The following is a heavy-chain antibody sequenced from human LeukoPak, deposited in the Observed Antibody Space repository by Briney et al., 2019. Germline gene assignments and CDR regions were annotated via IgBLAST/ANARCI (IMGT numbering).Heavy chain of an antibody. D-gene: IGHD1-26*01. Sequence: GRSLRLSCAASGFTFSSYGMHWVSQAPGKGLEWVAVISYDGSNKYYADSVKGRFTISRDNSKNTLYPQMNSLRAEDTAVYYCAKEGGQGVGAYYFDYWGQGTLVTVSS. V-gene: IGHV3-30*18. CDR3: AKEGGQGVGAYYFDY. J-gene: IGHJ4*02. CDR2: ISYDGSNK. CDR1: GFTFSSYG.